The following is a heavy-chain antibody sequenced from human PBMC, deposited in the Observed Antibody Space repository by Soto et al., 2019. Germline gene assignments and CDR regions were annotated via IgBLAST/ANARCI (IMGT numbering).Heavy chain of an antibody. J-gene: IGHJ4*02. CDR2: TSSSERKK. D-gene: IGHD1-26*01. Sequence: GGSPRLSCTASGFTFSRYDMHWVRQAPGKGLEWVAVTSSSERKKYYADSVKGRFTISRDNSKNTLFLQMDSLKFEDTAVYFCAKDVTGATPYWGQGTLVTVSS. V-gene: IGHV3-30*18. CDR1: GFTFSRYD. CDR3: AKDVTGATPY.